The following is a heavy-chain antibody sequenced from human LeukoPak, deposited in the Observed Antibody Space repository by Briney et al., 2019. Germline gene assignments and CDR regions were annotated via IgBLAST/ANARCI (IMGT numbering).Heavy chain of an antibody. D-gene: IGHD6-13*01. V-gene: IGHV1-18*01. CDR1: GYTFTSYG. Sequence: ASVNVSCKASGYTFTSYGVSWVRQAPGQGLEWMGWISTYTGDTNYAQKIQGRLTMTTDTSASTAFMELRSLTSDDTAVYYCTRATIPAAGIDYWGQGTLVTVSS. CDR2: ISTYTGDT. CDR3: TRATIPAAGIDY. J-gene: IGHJ4*02.